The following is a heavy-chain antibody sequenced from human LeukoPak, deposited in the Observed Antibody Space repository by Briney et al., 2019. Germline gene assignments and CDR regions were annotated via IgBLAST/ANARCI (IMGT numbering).Heavy chain of an antibody. D-gene: IGHD3-3*01. CDR2: ISGSGGST. J-gene: IGHJ4*02. Sequence: GGSLRLSCAASGFTFSDYYMSWVRQAPGKGLEWVSAISGSGGSTYYADSVKGRFTISRDNSKNTLYLQMNSLRAEDTAVYYCAKAPALLRLRFLEWLSDFDYWGQGTLVTVSS. V-gene: IGHV3-23*01. CDR1: GFTFSDYY. CDR3: AKAPALLRLRFLEWLSDFDY.